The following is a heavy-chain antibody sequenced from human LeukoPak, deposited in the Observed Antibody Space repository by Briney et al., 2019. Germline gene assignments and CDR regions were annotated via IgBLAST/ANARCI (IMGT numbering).Heavy chain of an antibody. J-gene: IGHJ5*02. CDR1: GGSISSSSYY. CDR3: ARENNHLTWFDP. D-gene: IGHD1-14*01. CDR2: IYYSGST. V-gene: IGHV4-39*01. Sequence: SETLSLTCTVSGGSISSSSYYWGWIRQPPGKGLEWIGSIYYSGSTYYSPSPKSRVTVSVDTSKNQFSLKLSSVTAADTAVYYCARENNHLTWFDPWGQGTLVTVSS.